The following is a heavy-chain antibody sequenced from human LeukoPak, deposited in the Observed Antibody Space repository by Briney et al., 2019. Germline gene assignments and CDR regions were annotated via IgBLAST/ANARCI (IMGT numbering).Heavy chain of an antibody. CDR2: IYSGGST. CDR3: ARDSYGSGSLNYYYYMDV. J-gene: IGHJ6*03. V-gene: IGHV3-53*01. CDR1: GFTVSSNY. D-gene: IGHD3-10*01. Sequence: GGSLRLSCAASGFTVSSNYMSWVRQAPGKGLEWVSVIYSGGSTYYADSVKGRFTISRDNSKNTLYLQMNSLRAEDTAVYYCARDSYGSGSLNYYYYMDVWGKGTTVTISS.